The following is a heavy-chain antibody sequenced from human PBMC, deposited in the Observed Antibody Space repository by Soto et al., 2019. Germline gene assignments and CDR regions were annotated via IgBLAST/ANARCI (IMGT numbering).Heavy chain of an antibody. Sequence: SETLSLTCTVSGGSVSSDNYYWSWIRQPPGKGLEWIGYIYYSGSTNYNPSLKSRVTISVDTSKNQFSLKLSSVTAADTAVYYCARDYYHRSGSYYFDYRGQGTLVTVS. J-gene: IGHJ4*02. CDR2: IYYSGST. CDR3: ARDYYHRSGSYYFDY. D-gene: IGHD3-22*01. CDR1: GGSVSSDNYY. V-gene: IGHV4-61*01.